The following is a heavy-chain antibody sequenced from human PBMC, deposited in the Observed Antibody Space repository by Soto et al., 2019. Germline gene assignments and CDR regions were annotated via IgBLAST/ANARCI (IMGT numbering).Heavy chain of an antibody. V-gene: IGHV1-18*01. Sequence: ASVKVSCKASGYTFTSYGISWVRQAPGQGLEWMGWISAYNGNTNYAQKLQGRVTMTTDTPTSTAYMEQRSLRSDDTAVYYCAGSRGWYWGNFDYWGQGTLVTVSS. CDR1: GYTFTSYG. J-gene: IGHJ4*02. CDR2: ISAYNGNT. D-gene: IGHD6-19*01. CDR3: AGSRGWYWGNFDY.